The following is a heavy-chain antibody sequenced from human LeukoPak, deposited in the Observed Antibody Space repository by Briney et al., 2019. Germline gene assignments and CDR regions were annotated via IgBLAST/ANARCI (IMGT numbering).Heavy chain of an antibody. CDR2: IGSSSSYT. Sequence: PGGSLRLSCEASGFTFSDYYMSWIRQAPGKGLEWVSYIGSSSSYTNYADSVKGRFTISRDNAKNSLHLQMNSLRAEDTAVYFCARGGSDTSGYYGFDYWGQGTLVTVSS. D-gene: IGHD3-22*01. CDR1: GFTFSDYY. J-gene: IGHJ4*02. CDR3: ARGGSDTSGYYGFDY. V-gene: IGHV3-11*05.